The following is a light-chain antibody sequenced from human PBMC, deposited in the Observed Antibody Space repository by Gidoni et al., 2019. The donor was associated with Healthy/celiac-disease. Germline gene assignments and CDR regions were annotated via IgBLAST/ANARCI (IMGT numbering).Light chain of an antibody. CDR1: QSVSSSY. CDR3: QQYGSSPMYT. Sequence: VLTQSPGPLSLSPGERATLSCRASQSVSSSYLAWYQQKPGQAPRLLIYGASSRATGIPDRFSGSGSGTDFTLIISRLEPEDFAVYYCQQYGSSPMYTFGQXTKLEIK. CDR2: GAS. V-gene: IGKV3-20*01. J-gene: IGKJ2*01.